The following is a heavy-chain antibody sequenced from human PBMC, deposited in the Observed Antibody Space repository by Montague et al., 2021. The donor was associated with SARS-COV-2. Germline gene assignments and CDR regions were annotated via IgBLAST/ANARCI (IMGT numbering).Heavy chain of an antibody. V-gene: IGHV4-34*01. D-gene: IGHD6-13*01. Sequence: SETLSLTCAVYGGSFSGYYWSWIRQPPGKGLEWIGEINHSGSTNYNPSLKSRVTMSVDTSTNQYSLKLSSVTAADTAVYYCAGGRRIAAAPREGYFDPWGRGTLVTVSS. CDR1: GGSFSGYY. J-gene: IGHJ2*01. CDR2: INHSGST. CDR3: AGGRRIAAAPREGYFDP.